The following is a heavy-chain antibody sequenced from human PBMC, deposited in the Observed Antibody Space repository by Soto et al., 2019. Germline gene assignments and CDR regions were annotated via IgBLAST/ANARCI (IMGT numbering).Heavy chain of an antibody. CDR1: GLGVSNNY. J-gene: IGHJ6*02. CDR3: AREDRRRDGRDYYYYYGMDV. V-gene: IGHV3-53*01. Sequence: GGSLRLSCAASGLGVSNNYLSWVRQPPGKWLEWVSVLYSGGTTYYADSVKGRFTIPRDNSKNTLYLQMNSLRAEDTAVYYCAREDRRRDGRDYYYYYGMDVWGQGTTVTVSS. CDR2: LYSGGTT.